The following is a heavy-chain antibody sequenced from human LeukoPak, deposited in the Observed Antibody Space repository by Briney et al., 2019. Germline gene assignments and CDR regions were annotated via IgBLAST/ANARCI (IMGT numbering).Heavy chain of an antibody. Sequence: GASVKVSSKASGYTFTSYDINWVRQATGQGLEWMGWMNPNSGNTGYAQKFQGRVTMTRNTSISTAYVELNSLRSEDTAVYYCARGAVLWYYFDSSGYYLDYWGQGTLVTVSS. CDR2: MNPNSGNT. V-gene: IGHV1-8*01. CDR3: ARGAVLWYYFDSSGYYLDY. J-gene: IGHJ4*02. D-gene: IGHD3-22*01. CDR1: GYTFTSYD.